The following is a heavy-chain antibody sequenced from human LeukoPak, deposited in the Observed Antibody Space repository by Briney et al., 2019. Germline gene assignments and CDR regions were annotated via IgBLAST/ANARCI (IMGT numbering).Heavy chain of an antibody. D-gene: IGHD2-15*01. CDR3: AKSRFSCIGNNCYSPDY. J-gene: IGHJ4*02. V-gene: IGHV3-30*18. CDR1: GLPFSSYA. Sequence: GRSLRLSCAASGLPFSSYAMHWVRQAPGKGLEWVALISYDGINEHYADSVKGRFTISRDNSKNTLYLQVNSLRAEDTAVYYCAKSRFSCIGNNCYSPDYWGQGTLVTVSS. CDR2: ISYDGINE.